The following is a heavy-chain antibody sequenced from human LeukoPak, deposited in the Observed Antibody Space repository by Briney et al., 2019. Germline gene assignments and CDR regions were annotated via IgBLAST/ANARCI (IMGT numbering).Heavy chain of an antibody. V-gene: IGHV3-23*01. CDR2: ISGSGGST. J-gene: IGHJ3*02. CDR3: ATPYGYNAFDI. Sequence: GGSLRLSCAASGFTFSSYGMSWVRQAPGKGLEWVSAISGSGGSTYYADSVKGRFTISRDKSKNTVYLQMNSLRAEDTAVYYRATPYGYNAFDIWGQGTMVTVSS. D-gene: IGHD6-13*01. CDR1: GFTFSSYG.